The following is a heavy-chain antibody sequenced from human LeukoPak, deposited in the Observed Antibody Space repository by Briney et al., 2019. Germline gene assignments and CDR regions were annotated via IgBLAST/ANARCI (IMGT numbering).Heavy chain of an antibody. D-gene: IGHD6-6*01. CDR2: IYPSDSDT. CDR3: TREYSTSSPGY. CDR1: GYTFTSYW. Sequence: GESLKISCKGSGYTFTSYWIGWVRQMPGKGLEWMGVIYPSDSDTRYSPSFQGQVTISADKSIGTAYLQWSSLKASDTAIYYCTREYSTSSPGYWGQGTLVTASS. J-gene: IGHJ4*02. V-gene: IGHV5-51*01.